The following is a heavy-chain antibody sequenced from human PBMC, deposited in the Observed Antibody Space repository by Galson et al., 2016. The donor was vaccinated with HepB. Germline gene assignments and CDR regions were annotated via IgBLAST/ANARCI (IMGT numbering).Heavy chain of an antibody. CDR3: ARSSHRGTHYDPH. Sequence: SAKVPCKASDYRFTMYGINWVRQAPGQGLEWMGWISASNGNTKYAQKIKGRVTTTTDTSTPTTYMELRSLTSDDTAVYYCARSSHRGTHYDPHWGQGTLVTVSS. D-gene: IGHD1-26*01. CDR2: ISASNGNT. J-gene: IGHJ4*02. CDR1: DYRFTMYG. V-gene: IGHV1-18*01.